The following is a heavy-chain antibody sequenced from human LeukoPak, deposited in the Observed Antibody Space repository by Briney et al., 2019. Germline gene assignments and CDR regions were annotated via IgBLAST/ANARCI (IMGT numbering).Heavy chain of an antibody. Sequence: ASVKVSCKASGYTFTGYYMHWVRQAPGQGLEWMGGINPNSGGTNYAQQFQGRVTMTRDTSISTAYMELSRLRSDDRDVYYCARDLEGGAVAGSDYYYYGMDVWGQGTTVTVSS. J-gene: IGHJ6*02. CDR1: GYTFTGYY. V-gene: IGHV1-2*02. CDR3: ARDLEGGAVAGSDYYYYGMDV. CDR2: INPNSGGT. D-gene: IGHD6-19*01.